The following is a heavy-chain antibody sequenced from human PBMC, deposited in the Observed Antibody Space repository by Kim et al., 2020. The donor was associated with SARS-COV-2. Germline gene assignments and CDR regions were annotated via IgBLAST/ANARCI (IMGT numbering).Heavy chain of an antibody. CDR1: GFTFSSYS. V-gene: IGHV3-21*01. J-gene: IGHJ4*02. CDR2: ISSGSGSI. D-gene: IGHD6-13*01. CDR3: ARDGSSSRLRLGAWNDY. Sequence: GGSLRLSCAASGFTFSSYSMNWVRQVAGEGLEWVSSISSGSGSIYYADSVKGRFTISRDNAKNSLYLQMNSLRAEDTAVYYCARDGSSSRLRLGAWNDYWGQGTLVTVSS.